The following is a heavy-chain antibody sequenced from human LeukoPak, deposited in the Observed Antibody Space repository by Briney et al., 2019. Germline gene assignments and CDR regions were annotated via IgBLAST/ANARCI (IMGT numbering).Heavy chain of an antibody. D-gene: IGHD3-10*01. V-gene: IGHV1-46*01. CDR2: INPSGGST. CDR3: ARMTDGDWFDP. Sequence: ASVKVSCKASGYTFTSYYMHWVRQAPGQGLEWMGIINPSGGSTSCAQKFQGRVTMTRDMSTSTVYMELSSLRSEDTAVYYCARMTDGDWFDPWGQGTLVTVSS. CDR1: GYTFTSYY. J-gene: IGHJ5*02.